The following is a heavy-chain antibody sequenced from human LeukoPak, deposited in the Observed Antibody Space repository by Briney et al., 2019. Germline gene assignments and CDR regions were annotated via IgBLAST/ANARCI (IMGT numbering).Heavy chain of an antibody. J-gene: IGHJ3*02. Sequence: PGGSLRLSCAASGFTFSSYAMSWVRQAPGKGLEWVSAISGSGGSTYYADSVKGRFTISRDNSKNTLYLQMNSLRAEDTAVYYCAKDPPSLYSGSYYTPSDAFDIWGQGTMVTASS. D-gene: IGHD1-26*01. CDR1: GFTFSSYA. CDR3: AKDPPSLYSGSYYTPSDAFDI. CDR2: ISGSGGST. V-gene: IGHV3-23*01.